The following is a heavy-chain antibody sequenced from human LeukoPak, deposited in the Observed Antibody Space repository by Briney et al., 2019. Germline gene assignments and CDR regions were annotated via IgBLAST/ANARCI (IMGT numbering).Heavy chain of an antibody. CDR2: IYYSGST. J-gene: IGHJ6*03. CDR1: GGSISSGGFS. D-gene: IGHD3-10*01. Sequence: PSETLSLTCTVSGGSISSGGFSWSWIRQPPGKGLEWIGYIYYSGSTNYNPSLKSRVTISVDTSKNQFSLKLSSVTAADTAVYYCARYYYGSGSDTLYYYYYYMDVWGKGTTVTVSS. CDR3: ARYYYGSGSDTLYYYYYYMDV. V-gene: IGHV4-61*08.